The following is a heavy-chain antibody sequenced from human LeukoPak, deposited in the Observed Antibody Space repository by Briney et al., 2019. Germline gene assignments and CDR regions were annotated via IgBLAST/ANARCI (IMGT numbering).Heavy chain of an antibody. Sequence: ASVKVSCKTFNYTFTAYGINWVRQAPGQGLEWMGWISAYNGNTNYAQKLQGRVTMTTDTSTSTAYMELRSLRSDDTAVYYCARDLRGFWMDTAATHFDYWGQGTLVTVSS. V-gene: IGHV1-18*01. CDR2: ISAYNGNT. J-gene: IGHJ4*02. D-gene: IGHD5-18*01. CDR1: NYTFTAYG. CDR3: ARDLRGFWMDTAATHFDY.